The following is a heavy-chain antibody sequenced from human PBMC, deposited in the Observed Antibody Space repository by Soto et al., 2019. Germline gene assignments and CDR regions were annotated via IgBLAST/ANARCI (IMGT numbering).Heavy chain of an antibody. Sequence: GALRLSCAASGFNFSSYSMNWVRQAPGKGLEWVSYISIGTSTIYYADSVKGRFTISRDDAKNSLYLQMNSLRDEDTAVYYCARDNGMAGSCDPWGQGTLVTVSS. J-gene: IGHJ5*02. CDR1: GFNFSSYS. D-gene: IGHD2-8*01. V-gene: IGHV3-48*02. CDR3: ARDNGMAGSCDP. CDR2: ISIGTSTI.